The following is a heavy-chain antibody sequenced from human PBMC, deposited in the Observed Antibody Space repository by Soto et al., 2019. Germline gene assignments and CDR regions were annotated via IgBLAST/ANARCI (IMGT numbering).Heavy chain of an antibody. CDR2: INHSGST. CDR1: GGSFSGYY. CDR3: ANLGRRAFDI. V-gene: IGHV4-34*01. Sequence: QVQLQQWGAGLLKPSETLSLTCAVYGGSFSGYYWSWIRQPPGKGLEGIGEINHSGSTNYNPSLRSRVTISVDTSKNQFSLKLSSVTAADTAVYYCANLGRRAFDIWGQGTMVTVSS. J-gene: IGHJ3*02. D-gene: IGHD1-26*01.